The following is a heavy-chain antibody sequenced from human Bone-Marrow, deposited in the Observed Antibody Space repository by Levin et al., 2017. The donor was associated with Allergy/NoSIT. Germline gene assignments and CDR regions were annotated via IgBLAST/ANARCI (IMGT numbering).Heavy chain of an antibody. Sequence: LSLTCAASGFTFRSYWMFWMRQAPGRGLEWVATIKPDGSDTYYVDSVKGRFTISRDNAKNSLYLEMDSLRVEDTAVFYCVTDQNWGTSHWGQGTLVTVSS. J-gene: IGHJ4*02. CDR1: GFTFRSYW. V-gene: IGHV3-7*01. CDR2: IKPDGSDT. CDR3: VTDQNWGTSH. D-gene: IGHD7-27*01.